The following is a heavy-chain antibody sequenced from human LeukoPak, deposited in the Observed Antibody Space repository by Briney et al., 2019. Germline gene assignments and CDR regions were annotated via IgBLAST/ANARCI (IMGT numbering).Heavy chain of an antibody. V-gene: IGHV3-64*01. D-gene: IGHD2-15*01. J-gene: IGHJ4*02. CDR3: ARYSGSCYNS. Sequence: GGSLRLSCAASGFTFSTYAMHWVRQGPGKRLEYVAAISTNGDGTYYANSVRGRFTISRDNSKNTLYLQMGSLRAEDMAVYYCARYSGSCYNSWGQGTLVSVSS. CDR2: ISTNGDGT. CDR1: GFTFSTYA.